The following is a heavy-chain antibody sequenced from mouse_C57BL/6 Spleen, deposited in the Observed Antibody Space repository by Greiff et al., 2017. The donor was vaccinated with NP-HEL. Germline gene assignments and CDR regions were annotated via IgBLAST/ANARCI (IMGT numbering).Heavy chain of an antibody. D-gene: IGHD2-3*01. Sequence: QVQLQQPGAELVKPGASVKLSCKASGYTFTSYWMHWVKQRPGQGLEWIGMIHPNSGSTNYNEKFKSKATLTVDKSSSTAYMQLSSLTSEDSAVYYCAREADGYYWDFDVWGTGTTVTVSS. J-gene: IGHJ1*03. CDR3: AREADGYYWDFDV. V-gene: IGHV1-64*01. CDR2: IHPNSGST. CDR1: GYTFTSYW.